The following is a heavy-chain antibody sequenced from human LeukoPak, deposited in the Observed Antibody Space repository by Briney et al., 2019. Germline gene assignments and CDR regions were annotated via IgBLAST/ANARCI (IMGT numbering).Heavy chain of an antibody. Sequence: HPGGSLRLSCAASGFTISNFGMTWVRQTPGQGLEWVAGISDSGGTTNYADSVKGRFTVSRDNPKNTLYLQMNSLRAEDTAVYFCAKRGVVIRVILVGFHKQAYYFESWGQGVLVTVSS. CDR2: ISDSGGTT. D-gene: IGHD3-22*01. CDR1: GFTISNFG. CDR3: AKRGVVIRVILVGFHKQAYYFES. J-gene: IGHJ4*02. V-gene: IGHV3-23*01.